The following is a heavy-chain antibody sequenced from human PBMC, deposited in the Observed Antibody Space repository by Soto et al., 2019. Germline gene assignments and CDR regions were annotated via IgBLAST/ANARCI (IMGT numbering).Heavy chain of an antibody. CDR3: ARLVSNRFDV. J-gene: IGHJ5*02. D-gene: IGHD3-16*01. CDR2: IDPSDSYT. Sequence: GESLKISCKVSGYSFTNNWITWVRQMPGKGLEWMGRIDPSDSYTFYSPSFQGHVTFSVDKSINTAYVQWTRLKASDTAMYYCARLVSNRFDVWGQGTLVTVSS. CDR1: GYSFTNNW. V-gene: IGHV5-10-1*01.